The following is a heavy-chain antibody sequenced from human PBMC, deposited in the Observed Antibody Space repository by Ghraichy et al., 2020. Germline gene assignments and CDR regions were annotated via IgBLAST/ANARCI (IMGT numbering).Heavy chain of an antibody. D-gene: IGHD6-13*01. V-gene: IGHV3-53*01. Sequence: GGSLRLSCAASGFTVSSNYMSWVRQAPGKGLEWVSVIYSGGSTYYADSVKGRFTISRDNSKNTLYLQMNSLRAEDTAVYYCARARYSSRSVYYFDYWGQGTLVTVSS. CDR1: GFTVSSNY. CDR3: ARARYSSRSVYYFDY. J-gene: IGHJ4*02. CDR2: IYSGGST.